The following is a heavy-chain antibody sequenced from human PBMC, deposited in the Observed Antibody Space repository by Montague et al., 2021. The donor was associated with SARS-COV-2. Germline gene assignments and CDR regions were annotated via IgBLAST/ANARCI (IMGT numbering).Heavy chain of an antibody. CDR3: SRTGIAVAGPSFDY. Sequence: PALVKPTQTLTLTCTFSGFSFSTSGMCVSWIRQPPGKALEWLARLAWVDDKYYSTSLKTRLTITKDTSKNQVVLTMTNIDPADTATYYFSRTGIAVAGPSFDYWGQGTLVTVSS. J-gene: IGHJ4*02. CDR2: LAWVDDK. V-gene: IGHV2-70*11. D-gene: IGHD6-19*01. CDR1: GFSFSTSGMC.